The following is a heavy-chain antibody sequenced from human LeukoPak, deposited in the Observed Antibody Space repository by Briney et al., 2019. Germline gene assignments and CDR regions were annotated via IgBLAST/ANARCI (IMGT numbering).Heavy chain of an antibody. D-gene: IGHD3-22*01. J-gene: IGHJ4*02. CDR2: NYTGDSDN. CDR3: ARRIGYYDSSGPNFDY. Sequence: GGSLKISCKGSGYSFTSYWVGWVRQMPGKGLEWMGINYTGDSDNRYSPSFQGQVTISADKSISTAYLQWSSLKASDTAMYYCARRIGYYDSSGPNFDYWGQGTLVTVSS. V-gene: IGHV5-51*01. CDR1: GYSFTSYW.